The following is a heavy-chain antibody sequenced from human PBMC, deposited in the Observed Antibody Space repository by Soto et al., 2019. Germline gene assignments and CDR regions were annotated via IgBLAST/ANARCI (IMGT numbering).Heavy chain of an antibody. J-gene: IGHJ4*02. V-gene: IGHV3-23*01. CDR1: VFSFSSYA. Sequence: PGGSLRLSCSASVFSFSSYALNWVRQAPGKGLEWVSTISGRGGRAYYADSVKGRFTISRDNSKNALYLQLDSLRAEDTAVYYCAKDRSKGAVAGTHEFDDWCEGPLVTGSA. CDR2: ISGRGGRA. D-gene: IGHD6-19*01. CDR3: AKDRSKGAVAGTHEFDD.